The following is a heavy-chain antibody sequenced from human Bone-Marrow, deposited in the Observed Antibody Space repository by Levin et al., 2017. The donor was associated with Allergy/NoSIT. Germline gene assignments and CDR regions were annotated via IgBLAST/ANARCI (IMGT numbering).Heavy chain of an antibody. V-gene: IGHV1-18*04. J-gene: IGHJ4*02. D-gene: IGHD3-10*01. CDR2: ISGYSRKT. Sequence: PLASVKVSCKASGYTFSDYGISWVRQAPGQGPEWLGWISGYSRKTNYAQKFQGRVTMTRDTSTTTAYMELTNLRSDDTGVYYCARIWTDFYGSGSYRSDYWGQGTLVTVSS. CDR1: GYTFSDYG. CDR3: ARIWTDFYGSGSYRSDY.